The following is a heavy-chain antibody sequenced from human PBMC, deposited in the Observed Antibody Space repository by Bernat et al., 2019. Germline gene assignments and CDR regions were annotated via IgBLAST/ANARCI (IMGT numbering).Heavy chain of an antibody. CDR3: ARDRVRSSRWFSGLDY. V-gene: IGHV3-7*01. CDR1: GFTFSNYW. J-gene: IGHJ4*02. D-gene: IGHD6-13*01. CDR2: IKQDGSDK. Sequence: EVQLVESGGGLVQPGGSLRLSCAASGFTFSNYWMSWVRQAPGKGLEWVANIKQDGSDKYYVDSVKGRFTISRDDAKNSLYLQMNSLRGEDTALYYCARDRVRSSRWFSGLDYWGQGTLVTVSS.